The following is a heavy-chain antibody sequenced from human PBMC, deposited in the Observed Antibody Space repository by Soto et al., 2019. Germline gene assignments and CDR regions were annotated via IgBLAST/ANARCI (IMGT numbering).Heavy chain of an antibody. D-gene: IGHD3-10*01. Sequence: EVQLVESGGGLIQHGGSLKLSCAASGFTVGNNYMSWVRQAPGKGLEWVSLIYSTGTTQYADSVKGRFTVSSANAKNTLYIQMHSLRAEDTAVYYCAKDGRGAGSHYTSFVYGGQGTLVTVSS. CDR3: AKDGRGAGSHYTSFVY. CDR2: IYSTGTT. V-gene: IGHV3-53*01. J-gene: IGHJ4*02. CDR1: GFTVGNNY.